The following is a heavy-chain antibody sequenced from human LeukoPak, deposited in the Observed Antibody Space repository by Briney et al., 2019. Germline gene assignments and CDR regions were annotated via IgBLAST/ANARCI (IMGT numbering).Heavy chain of an antibody. CDR2: MYYSGST. CDR3: ARTYYDTGSGYRFGY. D-gene: IGHD3-22*01. V-gene: IGHV4-59*08. CDR1: GGSISGYY. Sequence: PSETLSLTCTVSGGSISGYYWSWIRQPPGKGLEWIVYMYYSGSTKYNPSLKSRVTISVDTSKSQFSLNLSSVTAADTAVYYCARTYYDTGSGYRFGYWGQGTLVTVSS. J-gene: IGHJ4*02.